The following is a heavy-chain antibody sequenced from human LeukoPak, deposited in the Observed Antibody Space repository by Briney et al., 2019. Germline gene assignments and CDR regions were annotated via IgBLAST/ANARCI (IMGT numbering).Heavy chain of an antibody. J-gene: IGHJ4*02. D-gene: IGHD3-9*01. Sequence: GGSLRLSCAASGFIFSNYVMSWVRQAPGKGLEWVSSISGSGDRIYIADSVKGRLTISRDNSKNTLYLQMKSLRAEDTAVYYCVKGVYSDWLGNFDYWGQGTLVTVSS. CDR1: GFIFSNYV. V-gene: IGHV3-23*01. CDR2: ISGSGDRI. CDR3: VKGVYSDWLGNFDY.